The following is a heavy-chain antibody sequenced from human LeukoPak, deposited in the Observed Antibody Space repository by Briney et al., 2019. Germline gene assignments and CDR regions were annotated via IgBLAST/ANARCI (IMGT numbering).Heavy chain of an antibody. J-gene: IGHJ6*02. V-gene: IGHV3-23*01. D-gene: IGHD2-2*01. Sequence: GGSLRLSCAASGFPLSNYAMSWVRQGPGKGLKGFSGFSGSGSATYYADSVKGRFTISKDNSKNTLYLQMNSLRAEDTAVYYCAKATCGTRCFHVLDVWGQGTTVTVSS. CDR1: GFPLSNYA. CDR3: AKATCGTRCFHVLDV. CDR2: FSGSGSAT.